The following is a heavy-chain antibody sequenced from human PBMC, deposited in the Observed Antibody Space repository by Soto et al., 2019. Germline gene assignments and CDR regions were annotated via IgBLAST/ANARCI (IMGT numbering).Heavy chain of an antibody. CDR1: GFTFSNYG. CDR3: AKDRVSTGSYSLDF. Sequence: EVQLLESGGGLVQPGGSLRVSCAASGFTFSNYGMSWVRQAPEAGLELVSTVSGSGVTSYADSVRGRFTISRDNYKNTLYLQMNSLRDEDTAIYYCAKDRVSTGSYSLDFWGQGTLVTVSS. J-gene: IGHJ4*02. D-gene: IGHD1-26*01. V-gene: IGHV3-23*01. CDR2: VSGSGVT.